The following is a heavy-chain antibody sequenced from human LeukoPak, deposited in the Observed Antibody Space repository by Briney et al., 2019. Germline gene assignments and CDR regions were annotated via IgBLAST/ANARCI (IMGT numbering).Heavy chain of an antibody. Sequence: ASVKVSCKASGYTFTSYGISWVRQAPGQGLEWMGWISAYNGNTNYAQKLQGRVTMTTDTSTSTAYMELRSLRSDDTAVYYCASFPVGATTFSSEDYWGQGALVTVSS. D-gene: IGHD1-26*01. CDR2: ISAYNGNT. CDR1: GYTFTSYG. J-gene: IGHJ4*02. CDR3: ASFPVGATTFSSEDY. V-gene: IGHV1-18*01.